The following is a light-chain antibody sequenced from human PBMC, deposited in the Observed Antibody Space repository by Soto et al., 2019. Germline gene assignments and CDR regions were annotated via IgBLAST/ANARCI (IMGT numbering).Light chain of an antibody. CDR2: AAS. V-gene: IGKV1-9*01. J-gene: IGKJ1*01. CDR3: QHYNSYSEA. CDR1: QGIDSS. Sequence: DIQMTQSPSCLSASVGDRVTITCRASQGIDSSFAWYQQKPGKAPKLLIYAASSLQSGVPSRFSGSGSGTEFTLTISSLQPDDFATYYCQHYNSYSEAFGQGTKVDIK.